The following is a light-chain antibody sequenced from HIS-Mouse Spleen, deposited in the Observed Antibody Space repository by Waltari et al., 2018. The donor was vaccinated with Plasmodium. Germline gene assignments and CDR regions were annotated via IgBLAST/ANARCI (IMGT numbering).Light chain of an antibody. CDR2: AAS. Sequence: DIQMTQSPSSLSASVGDRVPITCRASQSISSYLNWYQQKPGKAPKLLIYAASILQSGVPSRFSGSGSGTDFTLTISSLQPEDFATYYCQQSYSTPWTFGQGTKVEIK. J-gene: IGKJ1*01. CDR1: QSISSY. V-gene: IGKV1-39*01. CDR3: QQSYSTPWT.